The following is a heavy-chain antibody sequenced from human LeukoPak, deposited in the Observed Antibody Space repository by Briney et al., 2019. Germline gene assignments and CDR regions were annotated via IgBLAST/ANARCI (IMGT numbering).Heavy chain of an antibody. CDR3: ARGPNSWELDP. CDR1: GGSFSGYY. J-gene: IGHJ5*02. V-gene: IGHV4-34*09. D-gene: IGHD1-26*01. Sequence: SETLSLTCAVYGGSFSGYYWSWIRQPPGKGLEWIGEINHSGSTNYNPSLKSRVTISVDASKNQFSLKLSSVTAADTAVYYCARGPNSWELDPWGQGTLVTVSS. CDR2: INHSGST.